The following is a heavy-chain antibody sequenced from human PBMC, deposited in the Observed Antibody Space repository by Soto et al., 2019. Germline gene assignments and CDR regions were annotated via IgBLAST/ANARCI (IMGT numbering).Heavy chain of an antibody. Sequence: GASVKVSCKASGGTFSSYAISWVRQAPGQGLEWMGGIIPIFGTANYAQKFQGRVTITADESTSTAYMELSSLRSEDTAVYYCASYYYDSSGYNYFDYWGQGTLVTVSS. D-gene: IGHD3-22*01. V-gene: IGHV1-69*13. CDR3: ASYYYDSSGYNYFDY. J-gene: IGHJ4*02. CDR2: IIPIFGTA. CDR1: GGTFSSYA.